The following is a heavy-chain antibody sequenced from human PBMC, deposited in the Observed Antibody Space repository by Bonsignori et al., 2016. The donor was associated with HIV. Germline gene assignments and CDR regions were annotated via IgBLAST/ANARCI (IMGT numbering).Heavy chain of an antibody. V-gene: IGHV4-61*07. J-gene: IGHJ4*02. Sequence: PGKGLECIGYIYYSGSTNYNPSLKSRVTISVDTSKNQFSLKLSSVTAADTAVYYCARHVRLTDWGQGTLVTVSS. CDR3: ARHVRLTD. CDR2: IYYSGST. D-gene: IGHD3-9*01.